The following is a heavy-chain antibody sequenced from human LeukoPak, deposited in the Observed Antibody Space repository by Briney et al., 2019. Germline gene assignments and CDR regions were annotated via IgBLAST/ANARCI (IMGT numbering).Heavy chain of an antibody. Sequence: SVKVSCKASGGTFSSYAISWVRQAPGQGLEWVGGIIPIFGTANYAQKFQGRVTITADESTSTAYMELSSLRSEDTAVYYCARVKLQGSYYYYYGMDVWGQGTTVTVSS. D-gene: IGHD1-7*01. CDR2: IIPIFGTA. CDR3: ARVKLQGSYYYYYGMDV. V-gene: IGHV1-69*13. J-gene: IGHJ6*02. CDR1: GGTFSSYA.